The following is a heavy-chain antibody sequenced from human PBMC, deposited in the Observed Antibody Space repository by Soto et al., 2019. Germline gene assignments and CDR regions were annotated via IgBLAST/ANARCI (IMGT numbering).Heavy chain of an antibody. CDR1: GGSISSGDYY. D-gene: IGHD3-22*01. CDR2: IYYSGST. CDR3: ASAYYYDSSGYRRAEGGDYFDY. J-gene: IGHJ4*02. Sequence: QVQLQESGPGLVKPSQTLSLTCTVSGGSISSGDYYWRWIRQPPGKGLEWIGYIYYSGSTYYHPSLKSRVTISVDTSKNQCSLKLSSVTAADTAVYYCASAYYYDSSGYRRAEGGDYFDYWGQGTLVTVSS. V-gene: IGHV4-30-4*01.